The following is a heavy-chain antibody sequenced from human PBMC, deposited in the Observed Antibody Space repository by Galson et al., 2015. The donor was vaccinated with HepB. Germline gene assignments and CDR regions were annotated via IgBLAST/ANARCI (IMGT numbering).Heavy chain of an antibody. CDR1: GFTFKKFA. CDR2: ISSNGGST. Sequence: SLRLSCAGYGFTFKKFAMRWVRQAPGKGLEYVSTISSNGGSTYYADSVKGRFTISRDNSKNTLYLQMGSLRAEDMAVYYCARTYYDSTSFSKNWYFDLWGRGTLVTVSS. J-gene: IGHJ2*01. CDR3: ARTYYDSTSFSKNWYFDL. D-gene: IGHD3-22*01. V-gene: IGHV3-64*02.